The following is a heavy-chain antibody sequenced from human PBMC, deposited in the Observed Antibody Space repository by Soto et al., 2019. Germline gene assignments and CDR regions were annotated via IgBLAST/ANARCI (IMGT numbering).Heavy chain of an antibody. CDR2: ISYDGSNK. V-gene: IGHV3-30-3*01. CDR1: GFTFSSYA. J-gene: IGHJ6*02. CDR3: ARAHLTYYDFWSGSLIPYYYYYGMDV. Sequence: QVQLVESGGGVVQPGRSLRLSCAASGFTFSSYAMHWVRQAPGKGLEWVAVISYDGSNKYYADSVKGRFTISRDNSKNTLYLQMNSLRAEDTAVYYCARAHLTYYDFWSGSLIPYYYYYGMDVWGQGTTVTVSS. D-gene: IGHD3-3*01.